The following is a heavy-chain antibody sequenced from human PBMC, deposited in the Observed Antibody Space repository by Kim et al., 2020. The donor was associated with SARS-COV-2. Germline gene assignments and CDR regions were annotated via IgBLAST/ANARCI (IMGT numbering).Heavy chain of an antibody. V-gene: IGHV4-4*09. CDR1: FCSLSPSS. CDR2: IYSSGTT. Sequence: LSLPFPFSFCSLSPSSCFFLLHPPGKGLEWIGYIYSSGTTNYNSSLKSRVTISVDTSKNQISLKLTSVTAPDMAVYYCARLGEGAIKDWGQGTLVTVSS. CDR3: ARLGEGAIKD. J-gene: IGHJ1*01. D-gene: IGHD1-26*01.